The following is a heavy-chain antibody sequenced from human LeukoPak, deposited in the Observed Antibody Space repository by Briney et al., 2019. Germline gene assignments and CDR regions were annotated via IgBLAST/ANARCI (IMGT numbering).Heavy chain of an antibody. CDR3: AREAMQYYDSSGYPFDY. V-gene: IGHV3-30*09. Sequence: GGSLRLFCAASGFTLSSYAMSWVRQAPDKGLEWVALISYDGFNRYFADSVKGRFAISRDNSKNTMYLQMNSLRAEDTAVYYCAREAMQYYDSSGYPFDYWGQGTLVTVSS. CDR2: ISYDGFNR. D-gene: IGHD3-22*01. J-gene: IGHJ4*02. CDR1: GFTLSSYA.